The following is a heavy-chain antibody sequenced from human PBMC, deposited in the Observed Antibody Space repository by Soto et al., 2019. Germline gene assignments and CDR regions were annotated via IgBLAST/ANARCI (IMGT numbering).Heavy chain of an antibody. Sequence: ASVKVSCKASGYTFTSYYMHWVRQAPGQGLEWMGIINPSGGSTSYAQKFQGRVTMTRDTSTSTVYMELSSLRSEDTAVYYCARGGQQLPIYYYYYYMDVWGKGTTVTVSS. CDR1: GYTFTSYY. CDR2: INPSGGST. D-gene: IGHD6-13*01. J-gene: IGHJ6*03. V-gene: IGHV1-46*03. CDR3: ARGGQQLPIYYYYYYMDV.